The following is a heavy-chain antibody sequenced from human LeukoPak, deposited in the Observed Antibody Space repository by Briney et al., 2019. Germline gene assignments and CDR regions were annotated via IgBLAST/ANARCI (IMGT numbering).Heavy chain of an antibody. V-gene: IGHV4-4*07. CDR2: IYTSGST. Sequence: SETLSITCTVSGGSISSYYWSWIRQPAGKGLEWIGRIYTSGSTNYNPSLKSRVTMSVDTSKNQFSLKLSSVTAADTAVYYCARDPTDILTGYAGTNYLDYWGQGTLVTVSS. CDR1: GGSISSYY. J-gene: IGHJ4*02. D-gene: IGHD3-9*01. CDR3: ARDPTDILTGYAGTNYLDY.